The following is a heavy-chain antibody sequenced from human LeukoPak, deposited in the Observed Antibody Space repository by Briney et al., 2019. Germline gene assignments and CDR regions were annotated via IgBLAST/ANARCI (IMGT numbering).Heavy chain of an antibody. CDR2: INHSGST. D-gene: IGHD3-9*01. V-gene: IGHV4-34*01. J-gene: IGHJ4*02. CDR1: GGSFSGYY. CDR3: ARGHYDILTGYYSNYFDY. Sequence: SETLSLTCAVYGGSFSGYYWSWIRQPPGKGLEWIGEINHSGSTNYNPSLKSRVTISVDTSKNQFSLKLSSVTAADTAVYYCARGHYDILTGYYSNYFDYRGQGTLVTVSS.